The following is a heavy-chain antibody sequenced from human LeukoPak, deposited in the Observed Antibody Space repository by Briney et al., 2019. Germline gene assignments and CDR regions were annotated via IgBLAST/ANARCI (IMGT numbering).Heavy chain of an antibody. J-gene: IGHJ4*02. V-gene: IGHV3-7*04. Sequence: PGGSLRLSCAASGFSVSSNYMSWVRQAPGKGLEWVANINQDGSAKYYVDSVKGRFTISRDNAKNSLYLQMNSLRVEDTAMYYCARVYCSGGTCSSYFDYWGQGTLVTVSS. D-gene: IGHD2-15*01. CDR2: INQDGSAK. CDR1: GFSVSSNY. CDR3: ARVYCSGGTCSSYFDY.